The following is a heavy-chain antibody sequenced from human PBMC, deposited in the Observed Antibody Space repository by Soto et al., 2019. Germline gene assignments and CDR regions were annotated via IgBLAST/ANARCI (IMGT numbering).Heavy chain of an antibody. CDR3: VGIAVAGTFPY. CDR1: GGTFSSYA. CDR2: LIPIFGTA. D-gene: IGHD6-19*01. V-gene: IGHV1-69*01. Sequence: QVQLVQSGAEVKKPGSSVKVSCKASGGTFSSYAISWVRQAPGQGLEWMGGLIPIFGTANYAQKFQARVTITADESTSTAYMELSSLRSEXXXXXXCVGIAVAGTFPYWGQGTLVTVSS. J-gene: IGHJ4*02.